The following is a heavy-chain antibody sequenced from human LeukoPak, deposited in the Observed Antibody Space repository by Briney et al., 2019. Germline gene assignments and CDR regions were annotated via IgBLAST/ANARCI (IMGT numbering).Heavy chain of an antibody. CDR2: TWYDGGNK. Sequence: GRSLRLSCAASGFTFSSYGMHWGRQAPGKGLEWVAVTWYDGGNKYYADSVKGRFTTSTDNSKHTMYLQMNSLRAEHTAVSYCARVPVSSSWYTLHFDSWGQGTLVTVSS. J-gene: IGHJ4*02. CDR1: GFTFSSYG. D-gene: IGHD6-13*01. V-gene: IGHV3-33*01. CDR3: ARVPVSSSWYTLHFDS.